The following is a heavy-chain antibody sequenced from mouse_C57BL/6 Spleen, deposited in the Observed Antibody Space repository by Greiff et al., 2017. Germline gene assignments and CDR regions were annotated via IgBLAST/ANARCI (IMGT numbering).Heavy chain of an antibody. CDR2: ISSGGSYT. D-gene: IGHD1-1*01. CDR3: ARHLSTVVATGNAMDY. V-gene: IGHV5-6*01. CDR1: GFTFSSYG. J-gene: IGHJ4*01. Sequence: EVKVVESGGDLVKPGGSLKLSCAASGFTFSSYGMSWVRQTPDKRLEWVATISSGGSYTSYPDSVKGRFTISRDNAKNTLYLQMSSLKSEDTAMYYCARHLSTVVATGNAMDYWGQGTSVTVSS.